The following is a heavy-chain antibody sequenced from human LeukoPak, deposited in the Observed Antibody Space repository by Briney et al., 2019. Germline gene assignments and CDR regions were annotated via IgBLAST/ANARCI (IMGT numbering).Heavy chain of an antibody. D-gene: IGHD5-24*01. CDR1: GASVTCTY. CDR3: ARLGLYDGYTHDS. V-gene: IGHV4-59*08. Sequence: SETLSLTCSVSGASVTCTYWSWVRQTPGKGLEWIAYTYYGGTTEYNPSLKSRATISVDTSKNHFSLDLRSVTAADTAVYCCARLGLYDGYTHDSWGQGTLVTVSS. CDR2: TYYGGTT. J-gene: IGHJ4*02.